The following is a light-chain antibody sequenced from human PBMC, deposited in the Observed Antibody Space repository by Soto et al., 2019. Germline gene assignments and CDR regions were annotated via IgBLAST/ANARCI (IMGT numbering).Light chain of an antibody. V-gene: IGKV2D-29*02. CDR2: EVS. CDR1: QSLLHITGETF. Sequence: DVVMTQTPLSLSVAPGQPASISCKSSQSLLHITGETFLFWYLQKPGQSPQLLIYEVSTRVSGVPDRFSGSGSGTDFTLEISRVETDDVGIYYCMQSTQLPPTFGQGTRVGIE. CDR3: MQSTQLPPT. J-gene: IGKJ5*01.